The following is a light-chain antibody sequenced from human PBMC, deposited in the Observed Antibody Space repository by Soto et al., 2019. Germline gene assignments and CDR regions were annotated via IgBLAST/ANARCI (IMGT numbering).Light chain of an antibody. CDR2: DAS. CDR3: PQRRNWPWT. CDR1: QRVSSY. J-gene: IGKJ1*01. V-gene: IGKV3-11*01. Sequence: ELVLTQSPATLSLSPGERATLSCRASQRVSSYLAWYQQQPGQAPRLLIYDASNRATCFPARFSGSGSGTDFTLTTSSLEPEDFAVYYCPQRRNWPWTFGQGTQVEIK.